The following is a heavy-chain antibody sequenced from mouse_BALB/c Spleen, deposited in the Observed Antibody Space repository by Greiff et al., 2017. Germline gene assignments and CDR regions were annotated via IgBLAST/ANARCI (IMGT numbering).Heavy chain of an antibody. CDR1: GFTFSSYG. CDR2: ISSGGSYT. D-gene: IGHD2-14*01. Sequence: VQRVESGGDLVKPGGSLKLSCAASGFTFSSYGMSWVRQTPDKRLEWVATISSGGSYTYYPDSVKGRFTISRDNAKNTLYLQMSSLKSEDTAMYYCARHDRYDGAYWGQGTLVTVSA. V-gene: IGHV5-6*01. CDR3: ARHDRYDGAY. J-gene: IGHJ3*01.